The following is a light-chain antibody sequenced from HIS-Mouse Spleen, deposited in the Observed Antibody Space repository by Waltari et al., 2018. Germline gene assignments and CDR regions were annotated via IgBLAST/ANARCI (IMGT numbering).Light chain of an antibody. CDR1: SSDVGGYNY. Sequence: QSALTQPASVSGSPGQSITISCTGTSSDVGGYNYVPWYQQHPGKAPKLMIYEVSNRPSWVSNRFSGSKSGNTASLTISGLQAEDEADYYCSSYTSSSTLVFGGGTKLTVL. V-gene: IGLV2-14*01. J-gene: IGLJ2*01. CDR3: SSYTSSSTLV. CDR2: EVS.